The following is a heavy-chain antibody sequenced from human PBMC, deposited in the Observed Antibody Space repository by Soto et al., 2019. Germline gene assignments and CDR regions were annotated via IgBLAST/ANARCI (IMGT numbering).Heavy chain of an antibody. V-gene: IGHV2-5*01. CDR3: AHRPSGWYLFDY. J-gene: IGHJ4*02. D-gene: IGHD6-19*01. Sequence: QITLKESGPTLVRPTQTLTLPCTFSGFSLSTSGLGVGWIRQPPGKALEWLALIYWNDDKRYSPSLKARLTITKDTSKNPVVLTMTNMDPVDTATYYCAHRPSGWYLFDYWGQGTLVTVSS. CDR1: GFSLSTSGLG. CDR2: IYWNDDK.